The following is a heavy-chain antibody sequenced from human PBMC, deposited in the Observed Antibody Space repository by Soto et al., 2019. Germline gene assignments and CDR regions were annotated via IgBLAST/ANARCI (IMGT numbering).Heavy chain of an antibody. CDR3: AKHRYSNYPSFDY. CDR1: GYSINSSHW. Sequence: SETLSLTCAVSGYSINSSHWRNWVRPPPGKGLEWIGQISHSGSTNYNPSLTSRVNKSVDKSKNHFSLNLTSVTAADTAVYYCAKHRYSNYPSFDYWGQGTLVNVSS. D-gene: IGHD4-4*01. CDR2: ISHSGST. V-gene: IGHV4-4*02. J-gene: IGHJ4*02.